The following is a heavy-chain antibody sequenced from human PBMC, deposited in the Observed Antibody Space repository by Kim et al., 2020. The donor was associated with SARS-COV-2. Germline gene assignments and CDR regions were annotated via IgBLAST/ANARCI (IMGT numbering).Heavy chain of an antibody. V-gene: IGHV3-30-3*01. CDR1: GFTFSSYA. CDR2: ISYDGSNK. D-gene: IGHD3-16*01. Sequence: GGSLRLSCAASGFTFSSYAMHWVRQAPGKGLEWVADISYDGSNKYYADSVKGRFTISRDNSKNTLYLQMNSLRAEDTAVYYCARDGGDTTTDGPHARIYSYCGMDVWGQGTTVTVSS. CDR3: ARDGGDTTTDGPHARIYSYCGMDV. J-gene: IGHJ6*01.